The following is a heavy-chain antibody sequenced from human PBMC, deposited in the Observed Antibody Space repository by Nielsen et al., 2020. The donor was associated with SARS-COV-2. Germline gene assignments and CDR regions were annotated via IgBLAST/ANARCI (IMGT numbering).Heavy chain of an antibody. Sequence: SVKVSCKASGYTFTSYTISWVRQAPGQGLEWMGRIIPILGIANYAQKFQGRVTITADKSTSTAYMELSSLRSEDTAVYYCARDGYSYGYHGDYWGQGTLVTVSS. J-gene: IGHJ4*02. D-gene: IGHD5-18*01. V-gene: IGHV1-69*02. CDR3: ARDGYSYGYHGDY. CDR1: GYTFTSYT. CDR2: IIPILGIA.